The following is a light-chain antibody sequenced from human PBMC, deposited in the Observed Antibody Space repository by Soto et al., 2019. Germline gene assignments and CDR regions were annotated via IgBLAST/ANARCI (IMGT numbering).Light chain of an antibody. J-gene: IGKJ1*01. V-gene: IGKV3-20*01. CDR3: QQYGSSPQA. Sequence: EIVLTQSPGTLSLSPGERATLSCRASQSVSSSYLAWYQQQPGQAPRLLIYGASSRATGIPDRFSGSGSGTDFTLTISRLEPEDFAVYYCQQYGSSPQAFGKGTKVDIK. CDR2: GAS. CDR1: QSVSSSY.